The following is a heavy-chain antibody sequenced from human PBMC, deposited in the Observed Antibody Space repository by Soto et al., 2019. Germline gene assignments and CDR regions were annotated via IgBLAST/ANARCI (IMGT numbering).Heavy chain of an antibody. CDR1: GYTFTGYY. CDR3: ARVRRITMALEY. V-gene: IGHV1-2*02. J-gene: IGHJ4*02. D-gene: IGHD3-10*01. Sequence: ASVKVSCKASGYTFTGYYIHWVRQAPLQVLEWMVWINPSSGGTNYAQKFQGRVTMTRDTSISTAYIELRRLRSDDTAVYDCARVRRITMALEYWGQGTLVTVSS. CDR2: INPSSGGT.